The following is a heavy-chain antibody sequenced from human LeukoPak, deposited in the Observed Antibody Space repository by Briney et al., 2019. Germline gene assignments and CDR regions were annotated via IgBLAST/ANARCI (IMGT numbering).Heavy chain of an antibody. Sequence: GGSLRLSCAASGFTFDSYAMTWVRQAPGKGLEWVSAISGSGGTTYYADSVKGRFTISRVNSKNTLYLQMNSLRAEDTAVYYCAKLYYYDSSGPFDCWGQGTLVTVSS. CDR3: AKLYYYDSSGPFDC. D-gene: IGHD3-22*01. V-gene: IGHV3-23*01. CDR2: ISGSGGTT. J-gene: IGHJ4*02. CDR1: GFTFDSYA.